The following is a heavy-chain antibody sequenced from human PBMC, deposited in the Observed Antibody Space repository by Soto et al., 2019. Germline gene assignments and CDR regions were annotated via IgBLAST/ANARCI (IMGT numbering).Heavy chain of an antibody. D-gene: IGHD1-7*01. CDR1: GYTFTTSG. CDR2: VSGYNGNT. J-gene: IGHJ6*02. Sequence: QVQLVQSGGEVKKPGASVKVSCKASGYTFTTSGVSWVRQAPGQGLEWMGWVSGYNGNTKYDEKFHDRVTMTTDTSTSTAYLQLRSLTTDDTAVYYCARTGELPDYYYGMDVWGQGTTVIVSS. CDR3: ARTGELPDYYYGMDV. V-gene: IGHV1-18*01.